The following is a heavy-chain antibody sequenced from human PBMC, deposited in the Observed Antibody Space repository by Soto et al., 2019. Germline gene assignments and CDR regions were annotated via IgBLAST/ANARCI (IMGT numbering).Heavy chain of an antibody. CDR1: GQTYTGYA. CDR3: AFWGDFWSGKGMDV. D-gene: IGHD3-3*01. CDR2: INAGNGNT. V-gene: IGHV1-3*01. J-gene: IGHJ6*02. Sequence: ASVRGSLQASGQTYTGYAVRWVSQAPGQRLEWMGWINAGNGNTKYAQKFQGRVTITADKSTSTAYMELSSLRSEDTAVYYCAFWGDFWSGKGMDVWGQGTTVTGSS.